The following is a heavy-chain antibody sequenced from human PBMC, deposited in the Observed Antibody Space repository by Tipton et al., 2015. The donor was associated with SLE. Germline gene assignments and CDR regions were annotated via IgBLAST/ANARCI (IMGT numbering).Heavy chain of an antibody. D-gene: IGHD1-1*01. CDR1: GFTFSDYY. J-gene: IGHJ3*02. CDR2: ISSSSSYT. Sequence: SLRLSCAASGFTFSDYYMSWIRQAPGKGLEWVSYISSSSSYTNYADSVKGRFTISRDNAKNSLYLQMNSLRAEDTAVYYCARSSRSPNELHRDAFDIWGQGTMVTVSS. CDR3: ARSSRSPNELHRDAFDI. V-gene: IGHV3-11*06.